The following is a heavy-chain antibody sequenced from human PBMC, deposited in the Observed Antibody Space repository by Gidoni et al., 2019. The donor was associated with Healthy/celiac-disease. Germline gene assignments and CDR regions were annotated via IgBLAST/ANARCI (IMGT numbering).Heavy chain of an antibody. J-gene: IGHJ4*02. CDR2: INHSGST. V-gene: IGHV4-34*01. CDR3: ARPANTAMAFDY. D-gene: IGHD5-18*01. CDR1: GGSFSGYY. Sequence: QVQLQQWGAGLLKPSETLSLTCAVYGGSFSGYYWSWNRQPPGKGLEWSGEINHSGSTNYNPSLKSRVTISVDTSKNQFSLKLSSVTAADTAVYYCARPANTAMAFDYWGQGTLVTVSS.